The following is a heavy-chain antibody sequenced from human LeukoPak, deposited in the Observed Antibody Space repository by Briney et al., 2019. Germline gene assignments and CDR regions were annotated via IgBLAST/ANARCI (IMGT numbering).Heavy chain of an antibody. CDR3: AKDLLRTGGSGYYYY. CDR1: GFTFSSYA. CDR2: ISGSGGST. J-gene: IGHJ4*02. Sequence: GGSLRLSCAASGFTFSSYAMSWVRQAPGKGLEWVSAISGSGGSTYYADSVKGRFTISRDNSKNTLYLQMNSLRAEDTAVYYCAKDLLRTGGSGYYYYWGQGTLVTVSS. V-gene: IGHV3-23*01. D-gene: IGHD3-22*01.